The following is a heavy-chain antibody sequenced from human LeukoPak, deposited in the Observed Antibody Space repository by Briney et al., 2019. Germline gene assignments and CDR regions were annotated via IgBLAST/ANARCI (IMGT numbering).Heavy chain of an antibody. J-gene: IGHJ4*02. D-gene: IGHD4-17*01. CDR3: AKDLGTYDYGDFDY. CDR2: ISSSGSTI. V-gene: IGHV3-48*03. Sequence: PGGSLRLSCAASGFTFSSYEMNWVRQAPGKGLEWVSYISSSGSTIYYADSVKGRFTISRDNSKNTLYLQMNSLRAEDTAVYYCAKDLGTYDYGDFDYWGQGTLVTVSS. CDR1: GFTFSSYE.